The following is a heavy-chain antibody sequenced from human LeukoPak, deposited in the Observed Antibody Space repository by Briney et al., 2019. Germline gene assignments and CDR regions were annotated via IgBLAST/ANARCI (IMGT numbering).Heavy chain of an antibody. J-gene: IGHJ4*01. V-gene: IGHV4-61*02. CDR2: IYTSGST. Sequence: SETLSLTCTVSGGFISSGSYYWSWIRQPAGKGLEWNGRIYTSGSTNYNPSLKSRVTISVDTSKNQFYLKLSSVTAADTAVYYCARGTVRKTYCGGDCYSPIDFWGQGTLVTVSS. CDR3: ARGTVRKTYCGGDCYSPIDF. CDR1: GGFISSGSYY. D-gene: IGHD2-21*01.